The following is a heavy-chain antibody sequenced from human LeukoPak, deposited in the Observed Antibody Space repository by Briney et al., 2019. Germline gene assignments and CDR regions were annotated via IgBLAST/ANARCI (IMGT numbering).Heavy chain of an antibody. Sequence: KPSETLSLTCAVSGASISSHYWSWIRQPPGKGLEWIGYTSGSISDNPSPKSRVAVSVDPSQNQVSLSLTSVTAADTAVYYCARVLAIFGLDTTDFYMDVWGKGTTVTVSS. D-gene: IGHD3/OR15-3a*01. CDR1: GASISSHY. J-gene: IGHJ6*03. CDR2: TSGSI. V-gene: IGHV4-59*11. CDR3: ARVLAIFGLDTTDFYMDV.